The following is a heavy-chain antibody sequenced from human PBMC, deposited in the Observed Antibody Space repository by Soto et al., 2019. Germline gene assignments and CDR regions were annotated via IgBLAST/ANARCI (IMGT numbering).Heavy chain of an antibody. V-gene: IGHV1-18*04. D-gene: IGHD4-4*01. CDR1: GYTFTSYG. Sequence: ASVKVSCKASGYTFTSYGISWVRQAPGQGLEWMGWISAYNDNTNYAQKLQGRVTMTTDTSTSTAYMELRSLRSDDTAVYYCARDQGFDYSNYRYFWWFDPWGQGTLVTVSS. CDR3: ARDQGFDYSNYRYFWWFDP. J-gene: IGHJ5*02. CDR2: ISAYNDNT.